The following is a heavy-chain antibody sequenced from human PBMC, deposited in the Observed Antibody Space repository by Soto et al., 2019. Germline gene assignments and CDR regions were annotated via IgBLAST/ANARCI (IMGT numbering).Heavy chain of an antibody. CDR2: FSSSDGST. CDR3: AKSRGLCTNGVCNWVNY. V-gene: IGHV3-23*01. D-gene: IGHD2-8*01. J-gene: IGHJ4*02. CDR1: GFTFSSYA. Sequence: GGSLRLSCAASGFTFSSYAMGWVRQAPQKGLEWVSTFSSSDGSTYTFYADSVQGRFTISRDNSKNTLFLQMNNPRADDTALYDSAKSRGLCTNGVCNWVNYWGQGTRVTV.